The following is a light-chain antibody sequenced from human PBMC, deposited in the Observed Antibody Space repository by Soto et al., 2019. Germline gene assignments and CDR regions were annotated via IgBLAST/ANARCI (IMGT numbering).Light chain of an antibody. CDR1: QSVSSN. CDR2: GAS. Sequence: EIVMTQSPATLSVSPGERXTLSCRASQSVSSNLAWYQQKPGQAPRLLIYGASTRATGIPARFSGSGSGTEFTLTISSLQSXXXAVXXXXXXNNWPRTFGQGTKVEIK. V-gene: IGKV3-15*01. J-gene: IGKJ1*01. CDR3: XXXNNWPRT.